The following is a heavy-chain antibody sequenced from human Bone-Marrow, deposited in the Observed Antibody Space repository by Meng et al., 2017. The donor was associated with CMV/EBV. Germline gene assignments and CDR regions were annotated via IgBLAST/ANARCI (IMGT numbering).Heavy chain of an antibody. CDR3: ARTMVAPTHSHYYYGMDV. CDR2: ITPILDIV. CDR1: GGSFSSYI. D-gene: IGHD2-15*01. V-gene: IGHV1-69*02. Sequence: SVKVSCKASGGSFSSYIISWVRQAPGQRLEWMGRITPILDIVNYAQNFQGRVTITADKSTSTAYMELSSLTSEDTAVYYCARTMVAPTHSHYYYGMDVWGQGTTVTVPS. J-gene: IGHJ6*02.